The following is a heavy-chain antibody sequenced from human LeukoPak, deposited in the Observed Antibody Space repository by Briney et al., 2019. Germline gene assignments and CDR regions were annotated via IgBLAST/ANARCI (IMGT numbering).Heavy chain of an antibody. J-gene: IGHJ5*02. CDR3: ARLDNWFDP. D-gene: IGHD2-2*03. V-gene: IGHV1-2*04. CDR1: GYTFTGYY. CDR2: INPNSGGT. Sequence: ASVTVSCKASGYTFTGYYMHWVRQAPGQGLEWMGWINPNSGGTNYAQKFQGWVTMTRDTSISTAYMELSRLRSDDTAVYYCARLDNWFDPWGQGTLVTVSS.